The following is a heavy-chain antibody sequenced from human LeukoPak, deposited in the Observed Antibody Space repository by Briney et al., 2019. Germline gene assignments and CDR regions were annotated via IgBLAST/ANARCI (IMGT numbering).Heavy chain of an antibody. J-gene: IGHJ4*02. V-gene: IGHV1-8*01. CDR1: GYTFTSYD. D-gene: IGHD3-10*01. CDR2: MNPNSGNT. Sequence: ASVKVSCKASGYTFTSYDINWVRQATGQGLEWMGWMNPNSGNTGYAQKFQGRVTMTRNTSISTAYMELSSLRSEDTAVYYCARSARKVRGVRGDYWGQGTLVTVSS. CDR3: ARSARKVRGVRGDY.